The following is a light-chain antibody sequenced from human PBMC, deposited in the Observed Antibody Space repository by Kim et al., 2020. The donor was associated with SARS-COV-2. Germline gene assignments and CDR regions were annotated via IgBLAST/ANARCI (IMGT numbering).Light chain of an antibody. CDR3: CSYAGTYTWV. CDR2: DVS. J-gene: IGLJ3*02. V-gene: IGLV2-11*01. CDR1: SSDVGGYNH. Sequence: QSALTQPRSVSGSPGQSVTISCTGTSSDVGGYNHVSWYQQHPGKAPKLMIYDVSKWPSGVPDRFSGSKSGNTASLTISGLQAEDEADYYCCSYAGTYTWVFGGGTQLTVL.